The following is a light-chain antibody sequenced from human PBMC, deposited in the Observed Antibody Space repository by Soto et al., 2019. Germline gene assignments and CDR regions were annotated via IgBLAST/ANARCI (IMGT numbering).Light chain of an antibody. Sequence: DIVMTQSPDSLAVSLGERATINCRSGQSLFSSSNNKNFLGWFQQKAGQPPKRLIYWASTRESGVPDRFSGSGSGTDFTLTISSLQAEDVAVYYCQQYYSSPLTFGGGTKVEIK. CDR1: QSLFSSSNNKNF. CDR3: QQYYSSPLT. V-gene: IGKV4-1*01. CDR2: WAS. J-gene: IGKJ4*01.